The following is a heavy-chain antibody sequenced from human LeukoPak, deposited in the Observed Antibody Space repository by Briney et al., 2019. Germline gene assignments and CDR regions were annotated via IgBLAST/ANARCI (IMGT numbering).Heavy chain of an antibody. CDR2: INPNSGGT. CDR1: GYTFTGYY. V-gene: IGHV1-2*02. J-gene: IGHJ4*02. CDR3: XXXXXXXXEELGLEFDY. Sequence: GASVKVSCKASGYTFTGYYMHWVRQAPGQGLEWMGWINPNSGGTNYAQKFQGRVTMTRDTSISTAYMELSRLRSDDTAVYYCXXXXXXXXEELGLEFDYWGQGTLVTVSS. D-gene: IGHD1-7*01.